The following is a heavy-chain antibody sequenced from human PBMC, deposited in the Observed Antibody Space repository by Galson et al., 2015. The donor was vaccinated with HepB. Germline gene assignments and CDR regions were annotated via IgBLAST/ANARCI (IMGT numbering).Heavy chain of an antibody. J-gene: IGHJ4*02. D-gene: IGHD5-18*01. Sequence: TLSLTCTVSGGSISSGGYYWSWIRQHPGKGLEWIGYIYYSGSTYYNPSLKSRVTISVDTSKNQFSLKLSSVTAADTAVYYCARGHSGYSYGFLDYWGQGTLVTVSS. CDR1: GGSISSGGYY. V-gene: IGHV4-31*03. CDR3: ARGHSGYSYGFLDY. CDR2: IYYSGST.